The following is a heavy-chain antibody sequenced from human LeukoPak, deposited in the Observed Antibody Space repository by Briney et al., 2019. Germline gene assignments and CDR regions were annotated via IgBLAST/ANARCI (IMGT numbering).Heavy chain of an antibody. Sequence: GASVKVSCKASGYTFTSYAMNWVRQAPGQGLEWMGWINTNTGNPTYAQGFTGRFVFSLDTSVSTAYLQISSLKAEDTAVYYCARDATIVVVALSYFYYGMDVWGQGTTVTVSS. CDR3: ARDATIVVVALSYFYYGMDV. J-gene: IGHJ6*02. V-gene: IGHV7-4-1*02. CDR1: GYTFTSYA. D-gene: IGHD2-15*01. CDR2: INTNTGNP.